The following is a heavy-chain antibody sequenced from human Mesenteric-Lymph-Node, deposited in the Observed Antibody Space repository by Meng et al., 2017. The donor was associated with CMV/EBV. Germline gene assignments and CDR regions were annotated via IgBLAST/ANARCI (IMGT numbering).Heavy chain of an antibody. CDR2: ISGSGAYI. D-gene: IGHD1-26*01. V-gene: IGHV3-21*01. CDR1: GFTFTTYS. CDR3: ARDLQWELEDYYGMDV. J-gene: IGHJ6*02. Sequence: GESLKISCAASGFTFTTYSMNWVRQAPGKGLEWVSSISGSGAYIYYADSVQGRFTISRDNSKNTLYLQMNSRRAEDTAVYYCARDLQWELEDYYGMDVWGQGTTVTVSS.